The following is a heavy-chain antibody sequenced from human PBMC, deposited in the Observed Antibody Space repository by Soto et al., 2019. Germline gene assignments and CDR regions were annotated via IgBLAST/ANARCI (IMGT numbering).Heavy chain of an antibody. CDR2: IIPIFGTA. Sequence: QVQLVQSGAEVKKPGSSVKVSCKASGGTFSSYAISWVRQAPGPGLEWMGGIIPIFGTANYAQKFQGRVTITADESTSTAYMELSSRRSEDTAVYYCASRGSLWFGELYYYYGMDVWGQGTTVTVSS. CDR1: GGTFSSYA. J-gene: IGHJ6*02. D-gene: IGHD3-10*01. CDR3: ASRGSLWFGELYYYYGMDV. V-gene: IGHV1-69*01.